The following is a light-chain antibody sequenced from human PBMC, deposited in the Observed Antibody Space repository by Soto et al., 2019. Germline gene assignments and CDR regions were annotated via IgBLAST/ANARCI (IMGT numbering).Light chain of an antibody. CDR2: LGS. CDR1: QSLLHSNGYTY. Sequence: DIVMTQSPVSLPVTPGEPASISCRSSQSLLHSNGYTYFNWYLQKPGQSPQLLIYLGSSRASGVPDRFSGSGSGTDFTLKISRVEAEDVGVYYCMQALQTPRTFGQGTKVEIK. J-gene: IGKJ1*01. V-gene: IGKV2-28*01. CDR3: MQALQTPRT.